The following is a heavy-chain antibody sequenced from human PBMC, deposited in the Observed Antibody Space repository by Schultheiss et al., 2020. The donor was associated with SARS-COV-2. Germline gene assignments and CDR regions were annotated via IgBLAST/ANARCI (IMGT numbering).Heavy chain of an antibody. CDR3: ARGPDTVYYYYYYGMDV. Sequence: ASVKVSCKASGYTFTSYYMHWVRQAPGQGLEWMGIINPSGGSTSYAQKFQGRVTMTRNTSISTAYMELSSLRSEDTAVYYCARGPDTVYYYYYYGMDVWGEGTTVTVSS. J-gene: IGHJ6*04. V-gene: IGHV1-46*01. D-gene: IGHD5-18*01. CDR1: GYTFTSYY. CDR2: INPSGGST.